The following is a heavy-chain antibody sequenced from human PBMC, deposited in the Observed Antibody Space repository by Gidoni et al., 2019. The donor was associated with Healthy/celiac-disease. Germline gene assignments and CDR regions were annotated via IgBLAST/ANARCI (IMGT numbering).Heavy chain of an antibody. CDR3: AREVGARGGYYYYGMDV. CDR1: GFTFSSYS. J-gene: IGHJ6*02. CDR2: ISSSSSYI. V-gene: IGHV3-21*01. Sequence: EVQLVESGGGLVKPGGYLSLSCAASGFTFSSYSMNWVRQAPGKGLEWVSSISSSSSYIYYADSVKGRFTISRDNAKNSLYLQMNSLRAEDTAVYYCAREVGARGGYYYYGMDVWGQGTTVTVSS. D-gene: IGHD1-26*01.